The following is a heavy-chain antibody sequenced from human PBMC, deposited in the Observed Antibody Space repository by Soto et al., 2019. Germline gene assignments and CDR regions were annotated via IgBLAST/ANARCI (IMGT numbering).Heavy chain of an antibody. CDR1: RVAFSKFI. Sequence: QAQLEQSGGEVKKPGSSVKVSCKASRVAFSKFIVTWVRQAPGLGLEWVGGIIPVFGTANYAQNFQGRVTITADESTHTSYMEVNNRRSEDTAVYYCAKVRYSSPMGYYYGRDVWGQGTTVTVSS. J-gene: IGHJ6*02. CDR3: AKVRYSSPMGYYYGRDV. CDR2: IIPVFGTA. D-gene: IGHD2-2*01. V-gene: IGHV1-69*01.